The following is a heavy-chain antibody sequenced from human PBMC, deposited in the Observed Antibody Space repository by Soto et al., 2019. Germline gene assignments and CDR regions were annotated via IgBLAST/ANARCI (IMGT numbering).Heavy chain of an antibody. Sequence: GESLKISCKGSGYSFTSYWIGWVRQMPGKGLEWMGIIYPGDSDTRYSPSFQGQVTISADKSISTAYLQWSSLKASDTAMYYCAGENDIAVAGKFGMDVWGQGTTVTVSS. V-gene: IGHV5-51*01. CDR1: GYSFTSYW. J-gene: IGHJ6*02. CDR3: AGENDIAVAGKFGMDV. CDR2: IYPGDSDT. D-gene: IGHD6-19*01.